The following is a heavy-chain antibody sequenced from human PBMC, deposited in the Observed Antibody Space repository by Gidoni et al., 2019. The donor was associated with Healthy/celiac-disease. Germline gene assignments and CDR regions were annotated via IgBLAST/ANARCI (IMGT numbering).Heavy chain of an antibody. Sequence: QVQLQESGPGLVKPSATLSLTCTFPGCSVSSGSYYWSWIRQPPGKGLEWIGYIYYSGSTNYNPSLKSRVTISVDTSKNQFSLKLSSVTAADTAVYYCARSFAWFDPWGQGTLVTVSS. CDR1: GCSVSSGSYY. V-gene: IGHV4-61*01. D-gene: IGHD3-3*01. J-gene: IGHJ5*02. CDR3: ARSFAWFDP. CDR2: IYYSGST.